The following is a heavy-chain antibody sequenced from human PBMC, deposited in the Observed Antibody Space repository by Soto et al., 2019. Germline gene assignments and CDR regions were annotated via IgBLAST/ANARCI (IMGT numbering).Heavy chain of an antibody. Sequence: GSSVNVSCKASGYTFTIYDINWVRQATGQGLEWMGWMNPNSGNTGYAQKFQGRVTMTRNTSISTAYMELSSLRSEDTAVYYCARGGIADIDYWGQGTLVTISS. V-gene: IGHV1-8*01. CDR1: GYTFTIYD. D-gene: IGHD6-13*01. CDR3: ARGGIADIDY. J-gene: IGHJ4*02. CDR2: MNPNSGNT.